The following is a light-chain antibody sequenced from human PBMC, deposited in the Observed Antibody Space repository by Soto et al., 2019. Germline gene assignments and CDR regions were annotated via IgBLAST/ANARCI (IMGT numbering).Light chain of an antibody. CDR3: QQRSNWPLMYT. Sequence: EIVLTQSPATLSLSPGERATLSCRASQSVSSFLAWYQQKPGQAPRLLIYDASSRATGVPARFSGSGSGTDFTLTISSREPEDFAVYYCQQRSNWPLMYTFGQGTKLEIK. CDR2: DAS. V-gene: IGKV3-11*01. CDR1: QSVSSF. J-gene: IGKJ2*01.